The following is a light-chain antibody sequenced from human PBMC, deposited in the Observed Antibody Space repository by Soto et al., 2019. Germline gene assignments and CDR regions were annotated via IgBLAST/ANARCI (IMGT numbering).Light chain of an antibody. CDR2: GAS. CDR3: QQYDTSPPYT. V-gene: IGKV3-20*01. J-gene: IGKJ2*01. CDR1: QSIANTY. Sequence: EIVLTQSPGTLSLSPGERATLSCRASQSIANTYLAWYQQKPGQAPRLLIYGASSRATGIPDRFRGSGSGTDFTLTISRLEPEDFAVYYCQQYDTSPPYTFGQGTKLEI.